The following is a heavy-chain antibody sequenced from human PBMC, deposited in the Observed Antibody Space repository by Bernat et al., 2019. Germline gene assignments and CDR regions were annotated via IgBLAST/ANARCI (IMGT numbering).Heavy chain of an antibody. V-gene: IGHV3-15*01. J-gene: IGHJ3*02. D-gene: IGHD2-2*02. CDR2: IKSKADGGTT. CDR3: TTEVCSSTRCYSPNAFDI. Sequence: EVLLVESGGGLVKPGGSLRLSCAASGFSFTNAWMSWVRQAPGMGLEWVGRIKSKADGGTTDYAAPVKGRFTISRDDSKNILYLQMNSLKTEDTAVYYCTTEVCSSTRCYSPNAFDIWGQGTMVTASS. CDR1: GFSFTNAW.